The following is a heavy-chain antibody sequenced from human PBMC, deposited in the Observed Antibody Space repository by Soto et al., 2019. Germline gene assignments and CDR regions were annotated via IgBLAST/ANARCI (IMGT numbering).Heavy chain of an antibody. CDR1: GGSFSGYY. D-gene: IGHD3-3*01. Sequence: SSETLALTCAVYGGSFSGYYWSWIRQPPGKGLEWIGEINHSGSTNYNPSLKSRVTISVDTSKNQFSLKLSSVTAADTAVYYCARVRLQPGVATDAFDIWGQGTMVPVS. CDR3: ARVRLQPGVATDAFDI. J-gene: IGHJ3*02. CDR2: INHSGST. V-gene: IGHV4-34*01.